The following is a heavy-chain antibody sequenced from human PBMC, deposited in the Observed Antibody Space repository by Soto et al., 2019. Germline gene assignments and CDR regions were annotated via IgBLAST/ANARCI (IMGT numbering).Heavy chain of an antibody. Sequence: QVQLVESGGGVVQPGRSLRLSCAASGFTFSSYAMHWVRQAPGKGLEWAAVISYDGSNKYYADSVKGRFTISRDNSKNTLYLQMNSLRAEDTAVYYCARDNGEATVVTSDAVDIWGQGTMVTVSS. CDR1: GFTFSSYA. CDR2: ISYDGSNK. D-gene: IGHD4-17*01. CDR3: ARDNGEATVVTSDAVDI. J-gene: IGHJ3*02. V-gene: IGHV3-30-3*01.